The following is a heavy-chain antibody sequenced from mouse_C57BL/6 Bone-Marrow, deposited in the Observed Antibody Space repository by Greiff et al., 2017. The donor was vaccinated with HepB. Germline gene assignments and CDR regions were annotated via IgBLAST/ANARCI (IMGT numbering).Heavy chain of an antibody. CDR1: GYTFTSYW. CDR3: ARGVYGSSTGFAY. V-gene: IGHV1-69*01. J-gene: IGHJ3*01. D-gene: IGHD1-1*01. Sequence: QVQLQQPGAELVMPGASVKLSCKASGYTFTSYWMHWVKQRPGQGLEWIGEIDPSDSYTNYNQKFKGKSTLTVDKPSSTAYMQLSSLTSEDSAVYYCARGVYGSSTGFAYWGQGTLVTVSA. CDR2: IDPSDSYT.